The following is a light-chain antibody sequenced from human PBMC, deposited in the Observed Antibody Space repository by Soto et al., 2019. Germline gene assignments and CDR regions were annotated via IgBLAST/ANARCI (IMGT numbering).Light chain of an antibody. V-gene: IGKV1-5*03. CDR2: KAS. CDR1: QTISSW. Sequence: DIQMTQSPSTLSGSVGDRVTITCRASQTISSWLAWYQQKPGKAPKLLIYKASSLESGVPSRFSGSGSGTEFTLTISSLQPDDFATYYCQQYETFWTFGQGTKVDIK. J-gene: IGKJ1*01. CDR3: QQYETFWT.